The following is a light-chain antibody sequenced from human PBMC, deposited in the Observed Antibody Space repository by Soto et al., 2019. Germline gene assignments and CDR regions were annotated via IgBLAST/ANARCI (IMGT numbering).Light chain of an antibody. CDR1: SSNIGNNY. J-gene: IGLJ1*01. V-gene: IGLV1-51*02. CDR3: GTWDSSLSSYA. Sequence: QSVLTQPPSVPAAPGQKVTISCSGSSSNIGNNYVSWYQQLPGTAPKLLIYENNKRPSGIPDRFSGSKSGTSATLGITGLQTGDEADYYCGTWDSSLSSYAFGTGTKVTVL. CDR2: ENN.